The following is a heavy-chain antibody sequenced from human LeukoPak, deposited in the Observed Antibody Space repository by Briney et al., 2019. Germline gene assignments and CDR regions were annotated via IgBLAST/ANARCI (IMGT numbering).Heavy chain of an antibody. CDR2: ISGSGGST. V-gene: IGHV3-23*01. J-gene: IGHJ4*02. CDR1: GFXFSSYA. Sequence: GGSLRLSCAASGFXFSSYAMSWVRQAPGKGREWVSAISGSGGSTYYADSVKGRFTISRDNSKNTLYLQMNSLRAEDTAVYYCAKEGTIVERHFDYWGQGTLVTVSS. D-gene: IGHD1-1*01. CDR3: AKEGTIVERHFDY.